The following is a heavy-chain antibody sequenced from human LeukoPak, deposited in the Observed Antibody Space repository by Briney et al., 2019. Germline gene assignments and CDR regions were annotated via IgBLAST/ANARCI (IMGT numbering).Heavy chain of an antibody. Sequence: SETLSLTCTVSGGSISSGDYYWSWIRQPPGKGLEWIGYIYYSGSTYYNPSLKSRLTISVDTSKNQFSLKLSSVTAADTAVYYCARLPVPGVFDYWGQGTLVTVSS. CDR1: GGSISSGDYY. J-gene: IGHJ4*02. CDR3: ARLPVPGVFDY. D-gene: IGHD1-1*01. V-gene: IGHV4-30-4*08. CDR2: IYYSGST.